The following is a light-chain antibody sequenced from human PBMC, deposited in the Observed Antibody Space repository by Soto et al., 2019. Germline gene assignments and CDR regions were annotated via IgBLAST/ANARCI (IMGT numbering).Light chain of an antibody. J-gene: IGLJ3*02. Sequence: QSALTQPASVSGSPGQSITISCTGTSSDVGGYNYVSWYQQHPGKAPQIMIFEVNNRPSGVSNRFSGSKSDNTASLTISGLEAEDEADYYCSSYSSSSPLWVFGGGTKLTVL. CDR3: SSYSSSSPLWV. CDR1: SSDVGGYNY. CDR2: EVN. V-gene: IGLV2-14*01.